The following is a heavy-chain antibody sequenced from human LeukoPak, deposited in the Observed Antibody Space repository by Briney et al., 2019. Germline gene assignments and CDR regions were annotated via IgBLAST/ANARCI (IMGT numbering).Heavy chain of an antibody. CDR3: ARGLHYNILTGGMDV. D-gene: IGHD3-9*01. J-gene: IGHJ6*02. Sequence: SETLSLTCAVFGGSFSGYYWSWIRQSPEKGLEWIGEMSHTGATNYNPSLKSRVTVSVDTSKKQFSLNLRSVTAADTAVYYCARGLHYNILTGGMDVWGQRTTVIVSS. V-gene: IGHV4-34*01. CDR2: MSHTGAT. CDR1: GGSFSGYY.